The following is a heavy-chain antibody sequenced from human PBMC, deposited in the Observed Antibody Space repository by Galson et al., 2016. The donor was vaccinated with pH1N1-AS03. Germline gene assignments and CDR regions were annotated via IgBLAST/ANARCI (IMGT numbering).Heavy chain of an antibody. D-gene: IGHD3-10*01. Sequence: SVKVSCKASGYTFTSYDINWVRQAAGQGLEWMGWMNPNSGNRGYAQKFQGRVTMTRDTSISTAYMELSSLKSEDTAVYYCARDLPSGFGSSNFWGQGTLVAVSS. V-gene: IGHV1-8*01. CDR3: ARDLPSGFGSSNF. J-gene: IGHJ4*02. CDR2: MNPNSGNR. CDR1: GYTFTSYD.